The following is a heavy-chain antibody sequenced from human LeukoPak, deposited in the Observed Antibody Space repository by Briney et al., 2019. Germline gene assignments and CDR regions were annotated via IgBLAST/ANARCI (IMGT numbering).Heavy chain of an antibody. CDR1: GFTFDTYW. CDR3: ARYNSVIDY. CDR2: INQDGSEK. V-gene: IGHV3-7*05. D-gene: IGHD6-19*01. Sequence: GGSLRLSCAASGFTFDTYWMTWVRQAPGKGLEWVANINQDGSEKNYVDSVKGRFAISRDNSKNTLYLQMNSLRAEDTAVYFCARYNSVIDYWGQGTLVTVSS. J-gene: IGHJ4*02.